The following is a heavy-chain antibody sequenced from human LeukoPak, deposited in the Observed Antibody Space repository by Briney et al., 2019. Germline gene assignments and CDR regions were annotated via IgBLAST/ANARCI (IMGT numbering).Heavy chain of an antibody. CDR3: ARGKAVDTAMVFYY. V-gene: IGHV1-69*06. CDR1: GGTFSSYA. D-gene: IGHD5-18*01. J-gene: IGHJ4*02. Sequence: SVKVSCKASGGTFSSYAISWVRQAPGQGLEWMGGIIPIFGTANYAQKFLGRVTITADKSTSTAYMELSSLRSEDTAVYYCARGKAVDTAMVFYYWGQGTLVTVSS. CDR2: IIPIFGTA.